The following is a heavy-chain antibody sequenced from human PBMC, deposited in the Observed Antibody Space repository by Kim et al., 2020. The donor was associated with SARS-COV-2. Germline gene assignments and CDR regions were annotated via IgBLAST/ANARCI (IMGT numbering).Heavy chain of an antibody. CDR2: ISWDGDST. CDR3: AKATYGSGGLDY. CDR1: GFTFDDYT. J-gene: IGHJ4*02. Sequence: GGSLRLSCAASGFTFDDYTMHWVRQAPGKGLEWVSLISWDGDSTYYADSVKGRFTISRDNSKNSLFLEMNSLRTEDAALYYCAKATYGSGGLDYWGQGTLVTVSS. D-gene: IGHD3-10*01. V-gene: IGHV3-43*01.